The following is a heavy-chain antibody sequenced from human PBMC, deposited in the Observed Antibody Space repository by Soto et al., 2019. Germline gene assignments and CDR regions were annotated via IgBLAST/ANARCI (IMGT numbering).Heavy chain of an antibody. D-gene: IGHD2-15*01. CDR3: ATYGSTAAYSDT. Sequence: GGSLRLCCAASGFAFSSYAMSLVRQAPGQGLEWVSASSVGGGGTCYADCVKCGLTISIDNSKNTRYLQMNCLRGEEAVVYYCATYGSTAAYSDTWRQRALVTASS. CDR1: GFAFSSYA. J-gene: IGHJ5*02. V-gene: IGHV3-23*01. CDR2: SSVGGGGT.